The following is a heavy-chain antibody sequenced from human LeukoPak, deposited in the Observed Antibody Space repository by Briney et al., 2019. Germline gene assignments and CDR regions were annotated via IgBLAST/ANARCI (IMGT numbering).Heavy chain of an antibody. V-gene: IGHV3-21*04. D-gene: IGHD3-22*01. Sequence: GGSLRLSCAASGFTFSSYSMNWVRQAPGKGLEWVSSISSSSSYIYYADSVKGRFTISRDNSKNTLYLQMNSLRAEDTAVYYCAKFLGPLYYDSSGSQPAGDYWGQGTLVTVSS. J-gene: IGHJ4*02. CDR3: AKFLGPLYYDSSGSQPAGDY. CDR2: ISSSSSYI. CDR1: GFTFSSYS.